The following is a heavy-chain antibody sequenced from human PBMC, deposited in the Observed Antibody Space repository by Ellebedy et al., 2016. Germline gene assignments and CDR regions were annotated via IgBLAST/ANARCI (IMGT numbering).Heavy chain of an antibody. Sequence: GGSLRLSCTASGFTFSYYWMSWVRQAPGKGLEWVANIKQHGSEKDYVDSVKGRFTISRDDAKNSLYLQMYSLGAEDTAIYYCAKEIAAVGVPLFDYWGQGTLVTVSS. CDR3: AKEIAAVGVPLFDY. J-gene: IGHJ4*02. V-gene: IGHV3-7*03. CDR2: IKQHGSEK. D-gene: IGHD6-13*01. CDR1: GFTFSYYW.